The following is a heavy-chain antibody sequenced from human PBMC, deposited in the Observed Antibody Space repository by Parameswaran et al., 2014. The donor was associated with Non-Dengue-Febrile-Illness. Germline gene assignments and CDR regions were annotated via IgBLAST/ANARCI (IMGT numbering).Heavy chain of an antibody. V-gene: IGHV3-23*01. Sequence: VRQAPGKGLEWVSAISGSGGSTYYADSVKGRFTISRDNSKNTLYLQMNSLRAEDTAVYYCAKGRLQYYFDYWGQGTLVTVSS. J-gene: IGHJ4*02. D-gene: IGHD6-25*01. CDR2: ISGSGGST. CDR3: AKGRLQYYFDY.